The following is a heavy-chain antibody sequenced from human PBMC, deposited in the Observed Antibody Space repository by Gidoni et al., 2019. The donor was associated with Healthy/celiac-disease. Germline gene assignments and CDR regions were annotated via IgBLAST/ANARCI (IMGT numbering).Heavy chain of an antibody. D-gene: IGHD2-21*02. J-gene: IGHJ4*02. V-gene: IGHV4-59*01. CDR3: ARRWGGDNGFDY. CDR2: IYYSGST. CDR1: GGSISSYY. Sequence: QVQLQESGPGLVKPSETLSLTCTVSGGSISSYYWSWIRQPPGKGLEWIGYIYYSGSTNYNPSLKSRVTISVDTSKNQFSLKLSSVTAADTAVYYCARRWGGDNGFDYWGQGTLVTVSS.